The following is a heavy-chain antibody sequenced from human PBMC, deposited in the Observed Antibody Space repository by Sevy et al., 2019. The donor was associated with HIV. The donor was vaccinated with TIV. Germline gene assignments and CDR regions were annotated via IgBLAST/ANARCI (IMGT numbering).Heavy chain of an antibody. CDR3: SRRVYDTTGYPQYYFDY. D-gene: IGHD3-22*01. CDR1: GYRFTSYW. J-gene: IGHJ4*02. CDR2: IYPDDSDV. V-gene: IGHV5-51*01. Sequence: GESLKISCKGSGYRFTSYWIAWVRQVPGKGLEWLGIIYPDDSDVRYSPSLQGPVTISVDKSISTAYQQWSSLKASDTAMYFCSRRVYDTTGYPQYYFDYWGRGTLVTVSS.